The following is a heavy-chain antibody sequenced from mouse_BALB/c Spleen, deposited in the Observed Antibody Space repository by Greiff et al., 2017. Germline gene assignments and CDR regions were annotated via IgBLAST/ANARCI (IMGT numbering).Heavy chain of an antibody. D-gene: IGHD2-3*01. J-gene: IGHJ4*01. Sequence: QVQLQQSGAELAKPGASVKMSCKASGYTFTSYWMHWVKQRPGQGLEWIGYINPSTGYTEYNQKFKDKATLTADKSSSTAYMQLSSLTSEDSAVYYCALHDGYYGGDYAMDYWGQGTSVTVSS. CDR1: GYTFTSYW. V-gene: IGHV1-7*01. CDR2: INPSTGYT. CDR3: ALHDGYYGGDYAMDY.